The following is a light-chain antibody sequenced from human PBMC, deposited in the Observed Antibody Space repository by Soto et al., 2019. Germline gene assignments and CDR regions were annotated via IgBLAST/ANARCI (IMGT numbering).Light chain of an antibody. CDR2: DAS. CDR3: QQRSNWPSTWT. CDR1: QSVASSY. Sequence: EVVLTQSPVTLSVSPGERATLSCRASQSVASSYLAWYQQKPGQAPRLLIYDASNRATGIPARFSGSGSGTDFTLTISSLEPEDFAVYYCQQRSNWPSTWTFGQGTKVDIK. V-gene: IGKV3-11*01. J-gene: IGKJ1*01.